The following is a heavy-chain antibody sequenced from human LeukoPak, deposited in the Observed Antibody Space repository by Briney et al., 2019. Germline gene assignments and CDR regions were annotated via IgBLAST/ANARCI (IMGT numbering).Heavy chain of an antibody. D-gene: IGHD1-1*01. CDR3: ARDQERGYSFSFA. CDR2: IWYDGSNK. Sequence: GGSLRLSCAASGFTFSSYGLHWVRQAPGKGLEWVALIWYDGSNKYYADSVKGRFTVSRDNSKNTLYLQMNSLRAEDTAVYYCARDQERGYSFSFAWGQGTLVTVSS. V-gene: IGHV3-33*01. CDR1: GFTFSSYG. J-gene: IGHJ4*02.